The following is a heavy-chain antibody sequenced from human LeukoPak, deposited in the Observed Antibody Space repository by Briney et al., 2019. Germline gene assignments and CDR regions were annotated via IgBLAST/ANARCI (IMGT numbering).Heavy chain of an antibody. V-gene: IGHV3-74*01. CDR2: INSDGSST. J-gene: IGHJ4*02. CDR3: ASVIFGY. CDR1: GFPFSSYL. Sequence: GSLRLSCAASGFPFSSYLMPLVRQTSGKGLVWVSRINSDGSSTSYADSVKGRFTISRDNAKNTLYLQMNSLRAEDTAVYYCASVIFGYWGQGTLVTVSS. D-gene: IGHD3-10*01.